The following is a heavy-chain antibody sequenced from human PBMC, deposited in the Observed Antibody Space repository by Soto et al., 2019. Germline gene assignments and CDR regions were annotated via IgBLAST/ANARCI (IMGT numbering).Heavy chain of an antibody. V-gene: IGHV3-73*01. CDR3: NRDLGELSLDY. CDR2: IRSKANSYAT. Sequence: EVQLVESGGGLVQPGGSLKLSCAASGFTFSGSAMHWVRQASGKGLEWVGRIRSKANSYATAYAASVKGRFTISRDDSKNTAYLQMNSLKTEDTAVYYCNRDLGELSLDYWGQGTLVTVSS. CDR1: GFTFSGSA. D-gene: IGHD3-16*02. J-gene: IGHJ4*02.